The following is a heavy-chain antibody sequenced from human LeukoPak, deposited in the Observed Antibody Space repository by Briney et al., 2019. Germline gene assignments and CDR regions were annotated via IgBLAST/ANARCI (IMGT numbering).Heavy chain of an antibody. V-gene: IGHV1-69*06. D-gene: IGHD6-13*01. Sequence: ASVKVSCKASGSTFTTYDISWVRQAPGQGLEWMGGIIPIFGTANYAQKFQGRVTIIADKSTSTAYMELSSLRSEDTAVYYCAREYSSSWYYYMDVWGKGTTVTVSS. CDR2: IIPIFGTA. CDR1: GSTFTTYD. J-gene: IGHJ6*03. CDR3: AREYSSSWYYYMDV.